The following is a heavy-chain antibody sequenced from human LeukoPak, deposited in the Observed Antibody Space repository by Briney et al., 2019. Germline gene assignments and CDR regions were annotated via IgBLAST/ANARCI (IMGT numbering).Heavy chain of an antibody. CDR2: IRYDGSNK. Sequence: GGSLRLSCAVSGFTFSNYSMNWVRQAPGKGLEWVAFIRYDGSNKYYADSVKGRFTISRDNSKNMLYLQMNSLRPEDTAVYFCARDGMVYAKGNYFDLWGRGTLVTVSS. D-gene: IGHD2-8*01. CDR1: GFTFSNYS. CDR3: ARDGMVYAKGNYFDL. V-gene: IGHV3-30*02. J-gene: IGHJ2*01.